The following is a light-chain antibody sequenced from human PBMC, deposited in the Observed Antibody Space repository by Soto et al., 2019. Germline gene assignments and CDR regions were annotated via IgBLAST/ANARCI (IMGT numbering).Light chain of an antibody. J-gene: IGKJ1*01. CDR3: QHYSSVWA. CDR2: DAS. CDR1: QSISRG. V-gene: IGKV1-5*01. Sequence: DIQMTQSPPTLSASVGDRVTITRRASQSISRGLAWYQQEPGKAPNLLIYDASTLESGVPSRFSGSGSGTEFTLTIRCLNPDDFATYYCQHYSSVWAFGQGTKVDIK.